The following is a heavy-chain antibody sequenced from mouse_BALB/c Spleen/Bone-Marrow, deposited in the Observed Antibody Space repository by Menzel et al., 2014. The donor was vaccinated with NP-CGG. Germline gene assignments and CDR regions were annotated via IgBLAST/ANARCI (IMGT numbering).Heavy chain of an antibody. V-gene: IGHV1S56*01. CDR3: ARFYYGSSYAMDY. D-gene: IGHD1-1*01. J-gene: IGHJ4*01. Sequence: QVQLQQPGPELVKPGASVGISCKASGYTFTSYYIHWVKQRPGQGLEWIGWIYPGNVNTKYNEKFKGKATLTADKSSSTAYMQLSSLTSEDSAVYFCARFYYGSSYAMDYWGQGTSVTVSS. CDR2: IYPGNVNT. CDR1: GYTFTSYY.